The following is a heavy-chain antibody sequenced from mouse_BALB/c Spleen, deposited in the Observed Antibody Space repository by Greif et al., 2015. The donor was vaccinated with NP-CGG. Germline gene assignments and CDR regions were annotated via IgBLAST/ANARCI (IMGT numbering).Heavy chain of an antibody. J-gene: IGHJ4*01. CDR2: ILPGSGST. CDR3: AREGYYYGSSPYYYAMDY. CDR1: GYTFSSYW. V-gene: IGHV1-9*01. D-gene: IGHD1-1*01. Sequence: VQGVESGAELMKPGASVKISCRATGYTFSSYWIEWVKQRPGHGLEWIGEILPGSGSTNYNEKFKGKATFTADTSSNTAYMQLSSLTSEDSAVYYCAREGYYYGSSPYYYAMDYWGQGTSVTVSS.